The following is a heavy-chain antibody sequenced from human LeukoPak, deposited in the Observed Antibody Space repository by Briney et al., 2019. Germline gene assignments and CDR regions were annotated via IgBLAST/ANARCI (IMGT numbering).Heavy chain of an antibody. CDR3: ARDQLEEAFGSGSSLSFDY. Sequence: GASVKVSCKASGYTFTGYYMHWVRQAPGQGLEWMGRINPNSGGTNYAQKFQGRVTMTRDTSISTAYMELSRLRSDDTAVYYCARDQLEEAFGSGSSLSFDYWGQGTLVTVSS. J-gene: IGHJ4*02. CDR1: GYTFTGYY. CDR2: INPNSGGT. D-gene: IGHD3-10*01. V-gene: IGHV1-2*06.